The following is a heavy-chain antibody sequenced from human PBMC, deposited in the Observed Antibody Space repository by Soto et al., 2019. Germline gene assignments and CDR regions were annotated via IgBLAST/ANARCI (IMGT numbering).Heavy chain of an antibody. J-gene: IGHJ4*02. Sequence: QVQLQESGPGLVKASETLSLTCTVSGGSMFSYYWSWIRQPAGKGLEWIARIYGSGGTNYNPSLKERGHMSLDTSKNKFSLRLTSVTAADTAVYYCAREGASSYASRHFDNWGPGTLVTVSS. CDR2: IYGSGGT. CDR1: GGSMFSYY. CDR3: AREGASSYASRHFDN. V-gene: IGHV4-4*07. D-gene: IGHD3-16*01.